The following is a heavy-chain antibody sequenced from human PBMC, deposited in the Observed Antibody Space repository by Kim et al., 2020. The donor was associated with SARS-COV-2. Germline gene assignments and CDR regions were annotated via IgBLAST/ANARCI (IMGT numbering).Heavy chain of an antibody. Sequence: GGSLRLSCAASGFTFSSYGMYWVRQAPGKGLEWVAVISYDGSNKYYADSVKGRFTISRDNSKNTLYLQMNSLRAEDTAVYYCAKDEKDTAMLGPTLYYFDLWGQGTLVTVSS. CDR1: GFTFSSYG. CDR2: ISYDGSNK. CDR3: AKDEKDTAMLGPTLYYFDL. V-gene: IGHV3-30*18. D-gene: IGHD5-18*01. J-gene: IGHJ4*02.